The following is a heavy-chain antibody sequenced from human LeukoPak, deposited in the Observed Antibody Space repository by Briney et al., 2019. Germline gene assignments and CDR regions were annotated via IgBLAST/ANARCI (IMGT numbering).Heavy chain of an antibody. D-gene: IGHD3-22*01. CDR2: MNPNSGNT. Sequence: GASVKVSCKASGYTFTSCDINWVRQATGQGLEWMGWMNPNSGNTGYAQKFQGRVTMTRNTSISTAYMELSSLRSEDTAVYYCARMYYYDNSGPNWFDPWGQGTLVTVSS. J-gene: IGHJ5*02. CDR3: ARMYYYDNSGPNWFDP. V-gene: IGHV1-8*01. CDR1: GYTFTSCD.